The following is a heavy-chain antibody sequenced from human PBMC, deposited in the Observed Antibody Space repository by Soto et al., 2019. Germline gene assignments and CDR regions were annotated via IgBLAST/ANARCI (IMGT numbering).Heavy chain of an antibody. CDR1: GGSISSYY. CDR2: IHYSGSA. CDR3: ARPYSGSYWAAFDI. D-gene: IGHD1-26*01. J-gene: IGHJ3*02. V-gene: IGHV4-59*01. Sequence: SETLSLTCTVSGGSISSYYWSWIRQPPGKGLEWIGYIHYSGSANYSPSPRSRVTISVDTSENQFSLRLSSVTAADTAVYFCARPYSGSYWAAFDIWGQGTMVTVSS.